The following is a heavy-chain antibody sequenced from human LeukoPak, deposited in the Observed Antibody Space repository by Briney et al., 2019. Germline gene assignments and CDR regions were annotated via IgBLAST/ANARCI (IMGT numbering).Heavy chain of an antibody. Sequence: SETLSLTCTVSGGSVSSGSYYWSWIRQPPGKGLGWIGYISYSGSTDYNPSLKSRVTISVDTSKNHFSLKLSSVSAADTAVYYCARGPSYDISIPDYWGQGTLVTVSS. V-gene: IGHV4-61*03. CDR2: ISYSGST. D-gene: IGHD3-9*01. J-gene: IGHJ4*02. CDR1: GGSVSSGSYY. CDR3: ARGPSYDISIPDY.